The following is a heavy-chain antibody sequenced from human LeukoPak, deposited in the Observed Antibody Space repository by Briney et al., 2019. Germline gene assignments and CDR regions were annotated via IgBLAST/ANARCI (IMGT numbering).Heavy chain of an antibody. Sequence: GGSLRLSCAASGFTVSNNYMSWVRQAPGKGLEWVSIIDTGVNTYYADSVKGRFTISRDNSKNTLYLQMNSLRAEDTAVYYCARSAWLDYWGQGTLVTVSS. J-gene: IGHJ4*02. CDR2: IDTGVNT. CDR1: GFTVSNNY. V-gene: IGHV3-53*01. CDR3: ARSAWLDY.